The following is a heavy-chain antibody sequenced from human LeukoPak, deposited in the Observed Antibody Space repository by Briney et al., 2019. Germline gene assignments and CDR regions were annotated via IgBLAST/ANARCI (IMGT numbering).Heavy chain of an antibody. CDR1: GGTFSSYA. CDR2: IIPIFGTA. D-gene: IGHD2-2*01. V-gene: IGHV1-69*05. Sequence: ASVKVSCKASGGTFSSYAISWVRQAPGQGLEWMGGIIPIFGTANYAQKFQGRVTITTDESASTAYMELSSLRSEDTAVYYCARDARAGECSSTSCYSGINWFDPWGQGTLVTVSS. J-gene: IGHJ5*02. CDR3: ARDARAGECSSTSCYSGINWFDP.